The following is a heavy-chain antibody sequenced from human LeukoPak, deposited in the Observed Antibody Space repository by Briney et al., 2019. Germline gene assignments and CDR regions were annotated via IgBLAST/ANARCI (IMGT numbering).Heavy chain of an antibody. CDR3: ARRGTYYFDY. Sequence: SETPSLTCTVSGGSINSFSYYWSWIRQHPGKGLEWVGYIHSSGNTYYNPSLKSRVTISVDTSKNQFSLNLTSVTAADTAVYYCARRGTYYFDYWGQGTLVTVSS. D-gene: IGHD3-16*01. CDR2: IHSSGNT. V-gene: IGHV4-31*03. CDR1: GGSINSFSYY. J-gene: IGHJ4*02.